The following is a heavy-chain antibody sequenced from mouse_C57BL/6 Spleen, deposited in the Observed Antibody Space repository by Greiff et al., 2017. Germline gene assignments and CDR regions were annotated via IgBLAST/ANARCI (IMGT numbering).Heavy chain of an antibody. CDR1: GYAFSSYW. CDR3: ARGLRYPWYFDV. Sequence: QVQLQQSGAELVKPGASVKISCKASGYAFSSYWMNWVKQRPGKGLEWIGQIYPGDGDTNYNGKFKGKATRTADNTSSTAYLQLSSLTAADSAVYFCARGLRYPWYFDVWGTGTTVTVSS. CDR2: IYPGDGDT. D-gene: IGHD1-1*01. J-gene: IGHJ1*03. V-gene: IGHV1-80*01.